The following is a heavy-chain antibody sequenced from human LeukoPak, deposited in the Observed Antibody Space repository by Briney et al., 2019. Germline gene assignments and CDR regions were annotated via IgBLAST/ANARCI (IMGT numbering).Heavy chain of an antibody. V-gene: IGHV3-7*01. D-gene: IGHD3-10*01. CDR2: IKHDEIER. CDR3: ARGDYYGNAELY. Sequence: GGSLRLSCAGSGFTFDGFWLSWVRQAPGNGLEWVASIKHDEIERYYVDSVKGRFTISRDNAKNSLFLQMSSLRVEDTAVYYCARGDYYGNAELYWGQGTLVTVSS. J-gene: IGHJ4*02. CDR1: GFTFDGFW.